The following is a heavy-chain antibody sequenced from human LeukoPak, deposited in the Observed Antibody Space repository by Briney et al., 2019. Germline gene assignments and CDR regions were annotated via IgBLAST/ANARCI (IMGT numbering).Heavy chain of an antibody. CDR3: ARGGSDYALKYYFDY. CDR2: IIPIFGTA. CDR1: GGTFISYA. D-gene: IGHD4-17*01. Sequence: SVKVSCKASGGTFISYAISWVRQAPGQGLEWMGGIIPIFGTANYAQKFQGRVTITADESTSTAYMELSSLRSEDTAVYYCARGGSDYALKYYFDYWGQGTLVTVSS. V-gene: IGHV1-69*13. J-gene: IGHJ4*02.